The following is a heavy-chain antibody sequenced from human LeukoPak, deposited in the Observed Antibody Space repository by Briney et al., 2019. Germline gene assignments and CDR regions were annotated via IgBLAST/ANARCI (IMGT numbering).Heavy chain of an antibody. J-gene: IGHJ4*02. CDR2: INHSGST. V-gene: IGHV4-34*01. Sequence: SETLSLTCAVYGGSFSGYYWSWIRQPPGKGLEWIGEINHSGSTNYNPSLKSRVTISVDTSKNQFSLKLSSVTAADTAVYYCARDSGYSGGWLWGQGTLVTVSS. D-gene: IGHD6-19*01. CDR1: GGSFSGYY. CDR3: ARDSGYSGGWL.